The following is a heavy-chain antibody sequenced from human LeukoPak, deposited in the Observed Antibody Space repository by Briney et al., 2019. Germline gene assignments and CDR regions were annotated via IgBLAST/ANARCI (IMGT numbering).Heavy chain of an antibody. Sequence: ASVKVSCKASGYTFTSYGISWVRQAPGQGLEWMGWISAYNGNTNYAQKLQGRVTMTTDTSTSTAYMELRSLRSDDTAVYYCARGPDHSSSWYYYYYGMDVWGQGTTVTVSS. CDR2: ISAYNGNT. J-gene: IGHJ6*02. CDR1: GYTFTSYG. D-gene: IGHD6-13*01. CDR3: ARGPDHSSSWYYYYYGMDV. V-gene: IGHV1-18*01.